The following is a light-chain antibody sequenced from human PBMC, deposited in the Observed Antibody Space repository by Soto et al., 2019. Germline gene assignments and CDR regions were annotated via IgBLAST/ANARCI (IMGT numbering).Light chain of an antibody. Sequence: DIQMTQSPSTLSASVGDRVTITCRASQSIRKLLAWYQQKPGKVPKLLIYKASSLESGVPSRFSGSGSGTEFTLTISSLQPDDFATYYCQQYSAFCTFGQGTKLEI. J-gene: IGKJ2*02. CDR2: KAS. V-gene: IGKV1-5*03. CDR1: QSIRKL. CDR3: QQYSAFCT.